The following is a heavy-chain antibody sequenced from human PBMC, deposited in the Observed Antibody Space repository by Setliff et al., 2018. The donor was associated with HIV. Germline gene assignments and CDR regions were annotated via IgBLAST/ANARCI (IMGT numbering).Heavy chain of an antibody. D-gene: IGHD3-22*01. CDR1: GFTFSSYG. J-gene: IGHJ6*03. V-gene: IGHV3-33*01. CDR2: IWYDGSNK. CDR3: ARSDYYDSRGGMDV. Sequence: GGSLRLSCAVSGFTFSSYGMHWVRQAPGKGLEWVAVIWYDGSNKYYADSVKGRFTISRDNSKNTLYLQMNSLRAEDTAVYYCARSDYYDSRGGMDVWGKGTTVTVS.